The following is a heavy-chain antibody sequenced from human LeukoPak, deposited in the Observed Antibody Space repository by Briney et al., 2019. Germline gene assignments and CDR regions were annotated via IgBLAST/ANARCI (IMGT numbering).Heavy chain of an antibody. J-gene: IGHJ4*02. Sequence: GGSLRLSCAASGFTFSDYYMSWIRQAPGKGLEWVSYISSSGSTIYYADSVKGRFTISRDNAKNTLFLQMRGLRPEDTAIYYCAREGVGYFFDYWGQGALVTVSS. D-gene: IGHD5-18*01. CDR2: ISSSGSTI. V-gene: IGHV3-11*01. CDR3: AREGVGYFFDY. CDR1: GFTFSDYY.